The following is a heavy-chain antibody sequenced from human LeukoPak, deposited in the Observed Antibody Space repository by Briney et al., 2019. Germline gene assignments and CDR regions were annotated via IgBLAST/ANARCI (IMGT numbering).Heavy chain of an antibody. D-gene: IGHD3-10*01. Sequence: ASVKVSCKASGYTFTNYGISWVRQAPGQGLEWMGWSSAYNGNTNYAQKLQGRVTITTDTSTSTAYMELRSLRSDDTAVYYCARDPYYYGSGSYYKPSFDYWGQGTLVTVSS. J-gene: IGHJ4*02. CDR3: ARDPYYYGSGSYYKPSFDY. CDR1: GYTFTNYG. V-gene: IGHV1-18*01. CDR2: SSAYNGNT.